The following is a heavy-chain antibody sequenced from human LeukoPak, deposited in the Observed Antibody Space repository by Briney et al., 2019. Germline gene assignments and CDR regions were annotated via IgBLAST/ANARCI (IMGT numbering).Heavy chain of an antibody. J-gene: IGHJ6*02. Sequence: PSETLSLTCTVSGGSISSYYWTWIRQPPGKGLEWTGYIYYSGSTNCNPSLKSRVTISIDTSKNQFSLKVTSVTAADTAVYYCARGTLVGAPAYYGMDVWGQGTTVIVSS. D-gene: IGHD1-26*01. CDR3: ARGTLVGAPAYYGMDV. V-gene: IGHV4-59*01. CDR1: GGSISSYY. CDR2: IYYSGST.